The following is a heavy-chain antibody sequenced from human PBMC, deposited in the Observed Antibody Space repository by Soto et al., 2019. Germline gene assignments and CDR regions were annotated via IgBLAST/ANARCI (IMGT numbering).Heavy chain of an antibody. CDR3: ARVGGYYYYYMDV. Sequence: EVQLVESGGGLVKPGGSLRLSCAASGFTFSSYSMNWVRQAPGKGLEWVSSISSSSSYIYYADSVKGRFTISRDNAKNSLYLQMNSLRAEDAAVYYCARVGGYYYYYMDVWGKGTTVTVSS. CDR2: ISSSSSYI. D-gene: IGHD2-15*01. CDR1: GFTFSSYS. J-gene: IGHJ6*03. V-gene: IGHV3-21*01.